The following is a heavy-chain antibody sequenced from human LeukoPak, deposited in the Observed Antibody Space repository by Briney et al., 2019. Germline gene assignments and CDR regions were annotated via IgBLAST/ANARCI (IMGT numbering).Heavy chain of an antibody. Sequence: SETLSLTCSVSGGSIRSYFWSWIRQAPGKGLEWIGHIYHSGNTNYNPSLKSRVTMSIDTSNSQLSLKLSSVTAADTAVYYCARPHPPYGAGSFAFWGQGNLVIVSS. J-gene: IGHJ4*02. CDR2: IYHSGNT. V-gene: IGHV4-59*08. D-gene: IGHD3-10*01. CDR3: ARPHPPYGAGSFAF. CDR1: GGSIRSYF.